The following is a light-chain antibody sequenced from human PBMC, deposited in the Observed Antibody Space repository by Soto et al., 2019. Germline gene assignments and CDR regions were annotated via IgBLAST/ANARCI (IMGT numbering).Light chain of an antibody. Sequence: QMTQSPSTLSASVGDRVTITCRASQSISSWLAWYQQKPGKAPKLLIYDASSLESGVPSRFSGSGSGTEFTLTISSLQPDDFATYYCQQYNSYSWTFGQGTKVDIK. CDR3: QQYNSYSWT. J-gene: IGKJ1*01. CDR1: QSISSW. CDR2: DAS. V-gene: IGKV1-5*01.